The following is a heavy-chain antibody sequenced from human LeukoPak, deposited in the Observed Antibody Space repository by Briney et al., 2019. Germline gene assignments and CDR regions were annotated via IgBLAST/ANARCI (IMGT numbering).Heavy chain of an antibody. Sequence: PSETLSLTCTVSGGSISSGDYYWSWIRQPPGKGLERIGYVYYSGSTYYNPSLKSRVTISVDTSKNQFSLKLSSVTAADTAVYYCARAGYYYDSSGPPGYWGQGTLVTVSS. D-gene: IGHD3-22*01. J-gene: IGHJ4*02. CDR1: GGSISSGDYY. CDR2: VYYSGST. CDR3: ARAGYYYDSSGPPGY. V-gene: IGHV4-30-4*08.